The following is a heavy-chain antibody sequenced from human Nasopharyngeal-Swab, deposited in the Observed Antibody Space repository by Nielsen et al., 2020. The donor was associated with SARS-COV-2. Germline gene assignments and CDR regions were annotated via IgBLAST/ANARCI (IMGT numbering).Heavy chain of an antibody. V-gene: IGHV1-69*13. CDR2: IIPIFGTA. Sequence: SVKVSCKASGGTFSSYALSWVRQAPGQGLEWMGGIIPIFGTANYAQKFQGRVTITADESTSTAYMELSSLRSEDTAVYYCARISAAPPPYYGMDVWGQGTTVTVSS. D-gene: IGHD6-13*01. CDR3: ARISAAPPPYYGMDV. J-gene: IGHJ6*02. CDR1: GGTFSSYA.